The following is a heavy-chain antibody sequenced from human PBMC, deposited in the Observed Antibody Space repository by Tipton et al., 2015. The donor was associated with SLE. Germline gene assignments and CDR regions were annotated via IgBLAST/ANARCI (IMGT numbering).Heavy chain of an antibody. Sequence: LRLSCAVYGGSFGGYYWSWIRQPPRKGLEWIGEINHSGSTNYDPSLKSRLTISVDTSKNQFSLKLSSVTAADTAVYYCARAPYCGADCHPDGFDIWGQGTLVTVSS. CDR1: GGSFGGYY. CDR3: ARAPYCGADCHPDGFDI. CDR2: INHSGST. J-gene: IGHJ3*02. D-gene: IGHD2-21*02. V-gene: IGHV4-34*01.